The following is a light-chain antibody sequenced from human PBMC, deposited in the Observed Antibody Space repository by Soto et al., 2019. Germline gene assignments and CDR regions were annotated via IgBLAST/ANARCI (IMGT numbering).Light chain of an antibody. Sequence: DIQMTQSPSPLSAYVGDRVTIPCRASQGISTYLNWYLQKKGKAPKLLIYAASSLQSGVPSRFSGSGSETDFTLTISSLQPEDFETYSCQQSYSNTWTFGQGTKVDIK. V-gene: IGKV1-39*01. CDR3: QQSYSNTWT. CDR1: QGISTY. J-gene: IGKJ1*01. CDR2: AAS.